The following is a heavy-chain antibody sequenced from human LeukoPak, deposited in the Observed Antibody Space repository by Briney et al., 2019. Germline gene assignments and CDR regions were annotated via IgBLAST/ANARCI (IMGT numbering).Heavy chain of an antibody. CDR3: ASSRSGWYTDLDY. V-gene: IGHV4-31*11. CDR1: GGSISSGGYY. D-gene: IGHD6-19*01. Sequence: SETLSLTCAVSGGSISSGGYYWSWIRQHPGKGLEWIGYIYYSGSTYYNPSLKSRVTISVDTSKNQFSLKLSSVTAADTAVYYCASSRSGWYTDLDYWGQGTLVTVSS. CDR2: IYYSGST. J-gene: IGHJ4*02.